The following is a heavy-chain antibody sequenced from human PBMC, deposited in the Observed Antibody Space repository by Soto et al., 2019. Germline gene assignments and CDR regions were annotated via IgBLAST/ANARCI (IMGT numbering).Heavy chain of an antibody. Sequence: QITLKESGPSLVKPTQTLTLTCTFSGFSLSTGGVGVGWIRQPPGKALEWLALIYWDDDKRYSPSLRGRLTVTKDTSKNQVVLTMTNMDPVDTATYYCAHSRCGGDCLQSYSSHYYYGMDVWGQGTTVTVSS. V-gene: IGHV2-5*02. CDR3: AHSRCGGDCLQSYSSHYYYGMDV. J-gene: IGHJ6*02. D-gene: IGHD2-21*02. CDR1: GFSLSTGGVG. CDR2: IYWDDDK.